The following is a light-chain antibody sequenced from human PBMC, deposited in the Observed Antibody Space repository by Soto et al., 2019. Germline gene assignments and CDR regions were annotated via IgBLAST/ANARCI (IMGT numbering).Light chain of an antibody. J-gene: IGKJ2*01. Sequence: EIVLTQSPGTLSLSPGERATLSCWASQSVTSDFLAWYQQKPGQAPRLLIYGASTRAAGVPGRFSGSGSGTDFTLTITRLEPEDFAVYYCQQYGRSSLMFTFGQGTKL. CDR2: GAS. CDR1: QSVTSDF. CDR3: QQYGRSSLMFT. V-gene: IGKV3-20*01.